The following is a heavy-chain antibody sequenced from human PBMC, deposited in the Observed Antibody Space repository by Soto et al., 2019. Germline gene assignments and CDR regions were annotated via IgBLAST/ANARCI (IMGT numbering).Heavy chain of an antibody. CDR3: ARVGEWIQPLYYHYGMDV. CDR1: GYTFTSYG. D-gene: IGHD5-18*01. V-gene: IGHV1-18*01. Sequence: QVQLVQSGAEVKKPGASVKVSCKASGYTFTSYGINWVRQAPGQGLKWMGWISAYNGNTKYAQKLQGRVTMTTDTNGHTKSARKLQGRGTMTTDTSTSTAYMELRSRRSDDTAVYYCARVGEWIQPLYYHYGMDVWGQGTTVTVSS. J-gene: IGHJ6*02. CDR2: ISAYNGNT.